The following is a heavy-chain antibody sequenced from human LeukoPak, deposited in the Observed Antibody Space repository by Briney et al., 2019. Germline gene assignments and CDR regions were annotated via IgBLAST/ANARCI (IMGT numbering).Heavy chain of an antibody. Sequence: PGGSLRLSCAASGFTFSSYAMSWVRQAPGKGLEWVSAISGSGGSTYYADSVKGRFTISRDNAKNTMYLQMNSLRAEDTAVYYCAMPESFGVDMKLDYWGQGSLVTVSS. V-gene: IGHV3-23*01. D-gene: IGHD3-3*01. CDR2: ISGSGGST. J-gene: IGHJ4*02. CDR3: AMPESFGVDMKLDY. CDR1: GFTFSSYA.